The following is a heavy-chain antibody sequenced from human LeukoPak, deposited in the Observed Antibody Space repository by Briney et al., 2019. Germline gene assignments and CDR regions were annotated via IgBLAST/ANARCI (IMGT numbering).Heavy chain of an antibody. D-gene: IGHD3-22*01. Sequence: ASVKVSCKASGYTFTSYGISWVRQAPGQGLEWMGWISAYNGNTNYAQKLQGRVTMTTDTSTSTAHMELRSLRSDDTAVYYCARAHPVYYYDSSGYYFGYLDYWGQGTLVTVSS. CDR3: ARAHPVYYYDSSGYYFGYLDY. CDR1: GYTFTSYG. J-gene: IGHJ4*02. V-gene: IGHV1-18*01. CDR2: ISAYNGNT.